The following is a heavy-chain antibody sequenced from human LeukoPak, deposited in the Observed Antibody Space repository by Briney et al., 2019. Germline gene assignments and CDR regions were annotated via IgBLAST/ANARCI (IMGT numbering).Heavy chain of an antibody. CDR2: VNSDGSSK. J-gene: IGHJ3*02. Sequence: GGSLRLSCAASGFTFSSYWMHWVRQTPGKGRVWVSRVNSDGSSKSYADSVKGRFTISRDNAKNTLYLQMNSLRAEDTAVYYCSGDGGLHAFDIWGQGTMVTVSS. CDR3: SGDGGLHAFDI. D-gene: IGHD3/OR15-3a*01. CDR1: GFTFSSYW. V-gene: IGHV3-74*01.